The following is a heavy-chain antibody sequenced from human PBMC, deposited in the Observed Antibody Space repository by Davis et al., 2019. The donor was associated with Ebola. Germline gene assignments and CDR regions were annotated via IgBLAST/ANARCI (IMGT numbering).Heavy chain of an antibody. Sequence: GESLKISCKDSGYSFTTYWIAWVRQMPGKGLEWMGIIYPGDSDTRYSPSFQGQVTISADKSISTAYLQWSSLKASDTAMYYCARLSSSTWPDAFDIWGQGTMVTVCS. V-gene: IGHV5-51*01. CDR1: GYSFTTYW. CDR2: IYPGDSDT. CDR3: ARLSSSTWPDAFDI. D-gene: IGHD6-13*01. J-gene: IGHJ3*02.